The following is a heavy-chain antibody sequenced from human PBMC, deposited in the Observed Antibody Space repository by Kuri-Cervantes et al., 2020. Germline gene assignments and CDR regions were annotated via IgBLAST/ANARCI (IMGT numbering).Heavy chain of an antibody. CDR1: GFTVSSNY. CDR3: AGDTYYFDY. Sequence: GESLKISCAASGFTVSSNYMSWVRQAPGKGLEWVSVIYSGGSTYYADSVKGRFTISRDNFKNTLYHQMNSLRAEDTAVYYCAGDTYYFDYWGQGTLVTVSS. J-gene: IGHJ4*02. V-gene: IGHV3-53*01. CDR2: IYSGGST.